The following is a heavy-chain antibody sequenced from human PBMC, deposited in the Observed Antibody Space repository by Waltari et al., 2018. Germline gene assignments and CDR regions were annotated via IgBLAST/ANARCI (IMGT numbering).Heavy chain of an antibody. V-gene: IGHV5-51*03. D-gene: IGHD2-15*01. Sequence: EVQLVQSGVEVKKPGESLKISCKGSGYRFTSYWIAWVRQMPGKGLEWMGIIYPGDSDTRYSPSFQGQVTISADKSISTAYLQWSSLKASDTAMYYCARRKSTDVVVEALDIWGQGTMVTVSS. J-gene: IGHJ3*02. CDR3: ARRKSTDVVVEALDI. CDR2: IYPGDSDT. CDR1: GYRFTSYW.